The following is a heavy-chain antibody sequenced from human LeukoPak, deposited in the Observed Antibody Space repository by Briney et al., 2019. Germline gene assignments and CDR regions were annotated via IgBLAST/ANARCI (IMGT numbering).Heavy chain of an antibody. D-gene: IGHD2-15*01. J-gene: IGHJ5*02. CDR3: ARVHSFNWFDP. CDR2: IYYSGST. CDR1: GGSVNSGSYY. V-gene: IGHV4-61*01. Sequence: SETLSLTCTVSGGSVNSGSYYWSWIRHPPGKGLEWIGFIYYSGSTNYNPSLKSRVNISLDTSKNQFSLKVSSVTAADTAVYYCARVHSFNWFDPWGQGTLVIVSS.